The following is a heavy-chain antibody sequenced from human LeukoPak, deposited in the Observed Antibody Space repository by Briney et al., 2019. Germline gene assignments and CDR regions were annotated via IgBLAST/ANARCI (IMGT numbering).Heavy chain of an antibody. CDR3: ARALLGYCSSTSCYGPHGPLDY. J-gene: IGHJ4*02. Sequence: ASVKVSCKASGGTFISYAISWVRQAPGQGLEWMGRIIPILGIANYAQKFQGRVTITADKSTSTAYMELSSLRSEDTAVYYCARALLGYCSSTSCYGPHGPLDYWGQGTLVTVSS. CDR2: IIPILGIA. D-gene: IGHD2-2*01. V-gene: IGHV1-69*04. CDR1: GGTFISYA.